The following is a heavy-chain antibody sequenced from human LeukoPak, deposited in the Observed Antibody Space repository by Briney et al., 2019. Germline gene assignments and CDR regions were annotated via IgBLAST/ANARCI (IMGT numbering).Heavy chain of an antibody. CDR1: GFTFSSYS. D-gene: IGHD1-26*01. CDR2: ISSSSSYI. J-gene: IGHJ4*02. CDR3: ARASGGSYYPFYFDQ. Sequence: PGGSLRLSCAASGFTFSSYSMNWVRQAPGKGLEWVSSISSSSSYIYYADSVKGRFTISRDNAKNSLYLQMNSLRAEDTAVYYCARASGGSYYPFYFDQWGQGTLVTVSS. V-gene: IGHV3-21*01.